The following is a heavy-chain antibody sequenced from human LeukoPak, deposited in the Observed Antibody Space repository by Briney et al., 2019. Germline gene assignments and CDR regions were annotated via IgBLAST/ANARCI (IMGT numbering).Heavy chain of an antibody. D-gene: IGHD6-13*01. CDR3: ARTTEAHSWRTRYYDYYMDV. CDR1: GGYISSYS. J-gene: IGHJ6*03. Sequence: ASETLSLTCTVSGGYISSYSWSWIRQPPGKGLEWIGYIYYSGSTNYNPSLKSRVTISVDTSKNQFSLKLSSVTAADTAVYYCARTTEAHSWRTRYYDYYMDVWGKGTTVTVSS. V-gene: IGHV4-59*01. CDR2: IYYSGST.